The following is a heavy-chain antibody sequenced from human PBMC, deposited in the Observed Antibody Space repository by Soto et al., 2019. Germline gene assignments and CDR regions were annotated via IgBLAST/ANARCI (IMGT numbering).Heavy chain of an antibody. CDR3: TSHSSSRTNSDY. J-gene: IGHJ4*02. CDR2: IRSKANSYAT. CDR1: GLTFSGSA. D-gene: IGHD6-13*01. Sequence: PGGSLRLSCAASGLTFSGSAMHWVRQASGKGLEWVGRIRSKANSYATAYAASVKGRFTISRDDSKNTAYLQMNSLKTEDTAVYYCTSHSSSRTNSDYWGQGTPVTVSS. V-gene: IGHV3-73*01.